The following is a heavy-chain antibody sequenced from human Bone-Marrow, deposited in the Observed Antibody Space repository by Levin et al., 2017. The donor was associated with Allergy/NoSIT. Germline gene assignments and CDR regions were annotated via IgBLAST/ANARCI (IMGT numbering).Heavy chain of an antibody. D-gene: IGHD7-27*01. CDR1: DYTFTSYG. Sequence: ASVKVSCKTSDYTFTSYGIAWVRQAPGQGPEWMGWISPYTENTHYAQNFQGRLILTTERLTGTAYMELRGLTSDDTAVYYCARDKAKTVTGEYFFDYWGQGTLVTVSS. CDR3: ARDKAKTVTGEYFFDY. J-gene: IGHJ4*02. CDR2: ISPYTENT. V-gene: IGHV1-18*01.